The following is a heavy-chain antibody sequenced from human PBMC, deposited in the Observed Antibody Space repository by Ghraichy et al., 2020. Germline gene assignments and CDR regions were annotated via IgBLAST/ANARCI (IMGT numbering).Heavy chain of an antibody. CDR3: AKDLLPTMVRGANRGVYAFDI. CDR1: GFTFSSYA. V-gene: IGHV3-23*01. CDR2: ISGSGGST. J-gene: IGHJ3*02. D-gene: IGHD3-10*01. Sequence: GESLNISCAASGFTFSSYAMSWVRQAPGKWLEWVSAISGSGGSTYYADSVKGRFTISRDNSKNTLYLQMNSLRAEDTAVYYCAKDLLPTMVRGANRGVYAFDIWGQGTMVTVSS.